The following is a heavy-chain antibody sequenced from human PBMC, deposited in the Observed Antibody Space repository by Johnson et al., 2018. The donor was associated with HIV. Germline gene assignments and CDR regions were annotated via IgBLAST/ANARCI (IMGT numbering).Heavy chain of an antibody. CDR1: GFTFDDYG. CDR2: INWNSGTI. D-gene: IGHD5-24*01. V-gene: IGHV3-20*04. Sequence: VQLVESGGGVVRPGGSLRLSCAASGFTFDDYGMSWVRQAPGKGLEWVSGINWNSGTIDYAASVKGRFTISRDNAKNSLYLQMDSLRTEDTAVYYCARGRWLQLQGAHGDDGFDIWGQGTVVTVSS. CDR3: ARGRWLQLQGAHGDDGFDI. J-gene: IGHJ3*02.